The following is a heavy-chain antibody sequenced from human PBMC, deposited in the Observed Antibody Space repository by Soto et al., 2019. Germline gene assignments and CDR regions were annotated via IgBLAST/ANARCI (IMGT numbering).Heavy chain of an antibody. J-gene: IGHJ4*02. CDR1: GFTFSSYA. V-gene: IGHV3-23*01. Sequence: HPGGSLRLSCAASGFTFSSYAMSWGLQAPGKGLEWVSAISGSGGSTYYADSVKGRFTISRDNPKNTLYLQMNSLRAEDTAVYYCAKDPGSYYFDSWGQGTLVPVFS. CDR3: AKDPGSYYFDS. D-gene: IGHD6-19*01. CDR2: ISGSGGST.